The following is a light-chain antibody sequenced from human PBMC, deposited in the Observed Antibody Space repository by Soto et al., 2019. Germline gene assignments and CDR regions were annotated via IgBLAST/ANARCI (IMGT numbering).Light chain of an antibody. CDR2: ETS. V-gene: IGKV3-11*01. CDR1: QSVGIN. J-gene: IGKJ5*01. Sequence: EIVLTQSPGTLSVSPGERATLSCRASQSVGINLVWYQQKPGLAPRLLMYETSRRATGIQARFSGSGSGTDFTLTISSLEPEDFAVYYCQQRNNWRDTFGQGTRLEIK. CDR3: QQRNNWRDT.